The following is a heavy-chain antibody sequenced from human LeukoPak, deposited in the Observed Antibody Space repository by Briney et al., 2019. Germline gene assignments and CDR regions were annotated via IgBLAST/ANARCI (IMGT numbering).Heavy chain of an antibody. CDR3: ASFYYYDSSGYTGDAFDI. D-gene: IGHD3-22*01. CDR2: INPNSGGT. Sequence: ASVKVSCKASGYTFTGYYMHWVRQAPGQGLEWMGWINPNSGGTNYAQKFQGRVTITADKSTSTAYMELSSLRSEDTAVYYCASFYYYDSSGYTGDAFDIWGQGTMVTVSS. CDR1: GYTFTGYY. J-gene: IGHJ3*02. V-gene: IGHV1-2*02.